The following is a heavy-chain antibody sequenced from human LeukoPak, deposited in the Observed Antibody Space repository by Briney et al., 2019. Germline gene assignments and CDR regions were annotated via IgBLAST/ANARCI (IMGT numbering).Heavy chain of an antibody. J-gene: IGHJ6*04. CDR2: IYSGGST. Sequence: GGSLRLSCAASGFTVSSNYMSWVRQAPGKGLEWVSVIYSGGSTYYADSVKGRFTISRDNSKNTLYLQMNSLRAEDTAVYYCAREGYCSSTSCWPYYYYGMDVWGKGTTVTVSS. V-gene: IGHV3-53*01. CDR3: AREGYCSSTSCWPYYYYGMDV. D-gene: IGHD2-2*01. CDR1: GFTVSSNY.